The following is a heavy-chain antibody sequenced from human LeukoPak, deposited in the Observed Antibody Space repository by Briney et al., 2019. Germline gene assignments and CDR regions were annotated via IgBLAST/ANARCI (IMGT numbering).Heavy chain of an antibody. V-gene: IGHV3-30*02. D-gene: IGHD3-10*01. J-gene: IGHJ4*02. Sequence: GGSLRLSCAASKFIFSDYGMHWVRQAPGKGLEWVAFIWYDGSDEYYADSVKGRFTISRDNSKNTLYLQMKSLTTEDTAVYYCAKGGVELGSGSLDYWGQGTLVTVSS. CDR1: KFIFSDYG. CDR3: AKGGVELGSGSLDY. CDR2: IWYDGSDE.